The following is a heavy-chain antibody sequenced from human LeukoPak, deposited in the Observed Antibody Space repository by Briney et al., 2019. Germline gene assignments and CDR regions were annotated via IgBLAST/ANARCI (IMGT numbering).Heavy chain of an antibody. Sequence: GASVKVSCKASGYTFTNHNIDWVRQATGQGPEWMGWMNPNSGNTGYAQKFQGRVTMTRSTSISTAYMELSSLRSEDTAVYYCASYRGGGGGDYGAFDYWGQGTLVTV. J-gene: IGHJ4*02. CDR1: GYTFTNHN. CDR2: MNPNSGNT. CDR3: ASYRGGGGGDYGAFDY. V-gene: IGHV1-8*01. D-gene: IGHD4-17*01.